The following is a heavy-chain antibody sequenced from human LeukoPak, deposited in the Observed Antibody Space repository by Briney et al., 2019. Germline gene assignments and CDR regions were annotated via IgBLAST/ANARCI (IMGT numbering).Heavy chain of an antibody. CDR2: ISYDGSNK. CDR3: AKDAGGSGWYLLAYFDY. Sequence: GGSLRLSCAASGFTFSSYGMHWVRQAPGKGLEWVAVISYDGSNKYYADSVKGRFTISRDNSNNTLYLQMNSLRAEDTAVYYCAKDAGGSGWYLLAYFDYWGQGTLVTVSS. V-gene: IGHV3-30*18. J-gene: IGHJ4*02. D-gene: IGHD6-19*01. CDR1: GFTFSSYG.